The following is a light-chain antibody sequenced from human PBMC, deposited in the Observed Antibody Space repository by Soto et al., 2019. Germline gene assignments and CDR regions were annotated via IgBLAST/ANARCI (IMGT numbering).Light chain of an antibody. V-gene: IGKV3-15*01. J-gene: IGKJ3*01. CDR3: QQYNNWPVT. CDR2: DTS. Sequence: EIVMTQSPATLSVSPGQRATLSCRASQSVSSTLAWYQQKPGQAPRLLIYDTSTRATGIPARFSGSGSGTEFTLTISSLPSEDFAVYYCQQYNNWPVTFGPGTKVDIK. CDR1: QSVSST.